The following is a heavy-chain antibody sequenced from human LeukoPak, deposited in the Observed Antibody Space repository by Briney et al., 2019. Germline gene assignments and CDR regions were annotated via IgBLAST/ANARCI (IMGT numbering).Heavy chain of an antibody. CDR1: GGPISSYY. V-gene: IGHV4-59*01. Sequence: PSETLSLTCTVSGGPISSYYWSWIRQPPGKGLEWIGYIYYSGSTNYNPSLKSRVTISVDTSKNQFSLKLSSVTAADTAVYYCARDSGELGIEYWGQGTLVTVSS. CDR2: IYYSGST. D-gene: IGHD7-27*01. CDR3: ARDSGELGIEY. J-gene: IGHJ4*02.